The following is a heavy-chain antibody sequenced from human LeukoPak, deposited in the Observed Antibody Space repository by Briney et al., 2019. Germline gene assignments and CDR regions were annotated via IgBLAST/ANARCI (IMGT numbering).Heavy chain of an antibody. CDR3: AAAYDYGGNGWFDP. D-gene: IGHD4-23*01. CDR1: CYISTCYG. V-gene: IGHV5-51*01. J-gene: IGHJ5*02. Sequence: GQSLQSSCTGSCYISTCYGIGCVRQVPGKALEWRGIIFPGDSDTRYRPSFQGQVTISGDKSISTAYLQWSSLKASDTAMYYCAAAYDYGGNGWFDPWGQGTLVTVSS. CDR2: IFPGDSDT.